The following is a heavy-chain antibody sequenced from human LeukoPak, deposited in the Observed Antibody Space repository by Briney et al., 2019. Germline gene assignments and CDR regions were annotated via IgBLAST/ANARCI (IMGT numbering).Heavy chain of an antibody. V-gene: IGHV3-21*01. J-gene: IGHJ3*02. CDR2: ISSSSSYI. CDR3: ARIRVDAFDI. Sequence: GGSQRLSCAASGFTFSSYSMNWVRQAPGKGLEWVSSISSSSSYIYYADSVKGRFTISRDNAKNSLYLQMNSLRAEDTAVYYCARIRVDAFDIWGQGTMVTVSS. D-gene: IGHD6-13*01. CDR1: GFTFSSYS.